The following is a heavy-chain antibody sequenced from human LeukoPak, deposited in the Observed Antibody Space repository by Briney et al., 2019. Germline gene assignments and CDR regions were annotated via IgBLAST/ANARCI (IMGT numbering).Heavy chain of an antibody. D-gene: IGHD6-19*01. V-gene: IGHV1-46*01. CDR2: IIPSGGGT. CDR3: ARFGFSRGWHGPFDY. J-gene: IGHJ4*02. Sequence: ASVTVSCKASGYTFTGYYMHWVRQAPGQGLEWMGMIIPSGGGTTYAQKFQGRVTMTRDMSTSTVYMELSSLRSEDTAAYYCARFGFSRGWHGPFDYWGQGTLVTVSS. CDR1: GYTFTGYY.